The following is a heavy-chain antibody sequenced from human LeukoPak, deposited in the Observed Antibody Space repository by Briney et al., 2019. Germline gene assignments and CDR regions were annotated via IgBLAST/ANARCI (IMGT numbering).Heavy chain of an antibody. J-gene: IGHJ4*02. CDR3: ARLTADYYDSSGFDY. CDR1: GYSISSGYY. Sequence: SETLSLTCTVSGYSISSGYYWGWIRQPPGKGLEWIGSIYHSGSTYYNPSLKSRVTISVDTSKNQFSLKLSSVTAADTAVYYCARLTADYYDSSGFDYWGQGTLVTVSS. CDR2: IYHSGST. D-gene: IGHD3-22*01. V-gene: IGHV4-38-2*02.